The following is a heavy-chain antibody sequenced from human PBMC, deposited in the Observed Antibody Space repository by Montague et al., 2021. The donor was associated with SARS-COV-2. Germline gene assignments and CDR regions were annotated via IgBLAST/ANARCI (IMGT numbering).Heavy chain of an antibody. CDR2: INWNGGST. CDR3: ARGNYDILTRYYSRDYYYGMDV. D-gene: IGHD3-9*01. Sequence: SLRLSCAAYGFNFDEYGMSWVRQAPGKGLEWVSGINWNGGSTGYADSVKGRFTISRDNAKNSLYLQMNSLRAEDTALYYCARGNYDILTRYYSRDYYYGMDVWGQGTTVTVSS. V-gene: IGHV3-20*04. CDR1: GFNFDEYG. J-gene: IGHJ6*02.